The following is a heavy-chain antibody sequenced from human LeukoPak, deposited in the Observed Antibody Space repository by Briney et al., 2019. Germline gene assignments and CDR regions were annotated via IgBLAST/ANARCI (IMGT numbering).Heavy chain of an antibody. CDR1: GYTFTGYY. CDR3: ARDTPQSRPRDGYSDY. CDR2: INPNSGGT. V-gene: IGHV1-2*02. J-gene: IGHJ4*02. Sequence: ASVKVSCKASGYTFTGYYMHWVRQAPGQGLEWMGWINPNSGGTNYAQKFQGRVTMTTDTSTSTAYMELRSLRSDDTAVYYCARDTPQSRPRDGYSDYWGQGTLVTVSS. D-gene: IGHD5-24*01.